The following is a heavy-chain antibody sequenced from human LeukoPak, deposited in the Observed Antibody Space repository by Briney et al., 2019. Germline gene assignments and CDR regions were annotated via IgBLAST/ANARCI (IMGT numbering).Heavy chain of an antibody. CDR3: TRGDTAMAHRPTYYYYMDV. V-gene: IGHV4-39*07. J-gene: IGHJ6*03. CDR2: INHSGST. D-gene: IGHD5-18*01. Sequence: SETLSLTCTVSGGSISSSSYYWGWIRQPPGEGLEWIGEINHSGSTNYNPSLKSRVTISVDTSKNQFSLKLSSVTAADTAVYYCTRGDTAMAHRPTYYYYMDVWGKGTTVTVSS. CDR1: GGSISSSSYY.